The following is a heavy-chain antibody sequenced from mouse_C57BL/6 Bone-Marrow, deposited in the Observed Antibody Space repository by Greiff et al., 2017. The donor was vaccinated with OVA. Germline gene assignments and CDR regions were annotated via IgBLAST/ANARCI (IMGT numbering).Heavy chain of an antibody. CDR2: ISDGGSYT. J-gene: IGHJ2*01. Sequence: EVNLVESGGGLVKPGGSLKLSCAASGFTFSSYAMSWVRQTPEKRLEWVATISDGGSYTYYPDNVKGRFTISRDNAKNNLYLQMSHLKSEDTAMYYCARAGYYYGREGYFDYWGQGTTLTVSS. CDR3: ARAGYYYGREGYFDY. D-gene: IGHD1-1*01. V-gene: IGHV5-4*03. CDR1: GFTFSSYA.